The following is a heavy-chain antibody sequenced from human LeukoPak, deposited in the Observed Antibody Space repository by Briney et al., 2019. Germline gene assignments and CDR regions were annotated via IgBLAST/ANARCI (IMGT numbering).Heavy chain of an antibody. CDR2: ISWDGGST. V-gene: IGHV3-43D*03. Sequence: GGSLRLSCAASGCTVDDYAMHWVRQAPGRGLEWVSLISWDGGSTYYADAVKGRFTISRDNSKNPLYLQMNSLRAEDPALYYCAKDRLRSYMDVWGKGTTVTVSS. J-gene: IGHJ6*03. CDR3: AKDRLRSYMDV. CDR1: GCTVDDYA. D-gene: IGHD2-15*01.